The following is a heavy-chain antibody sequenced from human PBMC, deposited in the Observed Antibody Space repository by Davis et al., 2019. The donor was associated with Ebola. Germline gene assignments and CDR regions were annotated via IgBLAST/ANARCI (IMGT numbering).Heavy chain of an antibody. Sequence: SETLSLTCTVSGGSISSSSYYWGWIRQPPGKGLEWIGSIYYSGSTYYNPSLKSRVTISVDKSKNQFSLKLSSVTAADTAVYYCARVVRYYYGSGSYYNVYYFDYWGQGTLVTVSS. V-gene: IGHV4-39*07. CDR2: IYYSGST. J-gene: IGHJ4*02. CDR3: ARVVRYYYGSGSYYNVYYFDY. D-gene: IGHD3-10*01. CDR1: GGSISSSSYY.